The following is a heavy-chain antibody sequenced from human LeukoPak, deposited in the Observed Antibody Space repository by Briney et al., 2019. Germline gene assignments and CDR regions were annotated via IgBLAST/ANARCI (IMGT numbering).Heavy chain of an antibody. D-gene: IGHD2-21*02. V-gene: IGHV3-30-3*01. CDR2: ISYDGTTK. CDR3: ARGVVVTARLLDY. CDR1: GFTFSTYA. J-gene: IGHJ4*02. Sequence: GGSLRLSCAASGFTFSTYAMHWVRQAPGKGLEWVAVISYDGTTKYYADSVKGRFTISRDNSKNTLYLQMNSLRAEDTAVYYCARGVVVTARLLDYWGQGTLVTVSS.